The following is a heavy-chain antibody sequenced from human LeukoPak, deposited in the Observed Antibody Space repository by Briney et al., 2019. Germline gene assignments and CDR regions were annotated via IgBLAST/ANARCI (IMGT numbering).Heavy chain of an antibody. Sequence: PSETLSLTCAVSGYSISNSNLWAWIRQPPGKGLEWIGYISYSGDTYYNASLTSRVTMSLDTSKNQFSLKLNSVTAVDTAMYYCATMRSQSQGGGFDYWGQGTLVTVSS. CDR3: ATMRSQSQGGGFDY. J-gene: IGHJ4*02. D-gene: IGHD3-16*01. CDR1: GYSISNSNL. V-gene: IGHV4-28*01. CDR2: ISYSGDT.